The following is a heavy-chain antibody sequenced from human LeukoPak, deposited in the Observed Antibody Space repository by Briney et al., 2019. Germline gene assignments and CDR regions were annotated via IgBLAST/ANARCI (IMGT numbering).Heavy chain of an antibody. CDR1: GFPFSSYA. J-gene: IGHJ4*02. CDR3: AKEGWFGEPISY. CDR2: ISGSGGST. Sequence: GSLRLSCAASGFPFSSYAMSWVRPAPGKGLEWVSAISGSGGSTYYADSVKGRFTISRDNSKNTLYLQMNSLRGEDTAVYYCAKEGWFGEPISYWGQGNLVTVSS. D-gene: IGHD3-10*01. V-gene: IGHV3-23*01.